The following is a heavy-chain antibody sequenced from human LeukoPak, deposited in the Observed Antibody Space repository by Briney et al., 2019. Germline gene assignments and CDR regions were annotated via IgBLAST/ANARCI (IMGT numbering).Heavy chain of an antibody. Sequence: GGSLRLSCAASGFTFSSYSMNWVRQAPGKGLEWVSYISSSSSTIYYADSVKGRFTISRDNSKNLVYLQMNNLGAADTAVYSCAATPHFYYFDFWGRGTLVTVSS. CDR2: ISSSSSTI. CDR1: GFTFSSYS. CDR3: AATPHFYYFDF. J-gene: IGHJ4*02. V-gene: IGHV3-48*04.